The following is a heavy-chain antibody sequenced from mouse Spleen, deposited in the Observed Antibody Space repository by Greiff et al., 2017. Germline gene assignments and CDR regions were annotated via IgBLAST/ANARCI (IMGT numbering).Heavy chain of an antibody. CDR2: IDPSDSYT. D-gene: IGHD1-1*01. CDR1: GYTFTSYW. CDR3: ARFRVLRYYAMDY. J-gene: IGHJ4*01. V-gene: IGHV1-69*01. Sequence: QVQLQQPGAELVMPGASVQLSCKASGYTFTSYWMHWVKQRPGQGLEWIGEIDPSDSYTNYNQKFKGKATLTVDKSSSTAYMQLSSLTSEDSAVYYCARFRVLRYYAMDYWGQGTSVTVSS.